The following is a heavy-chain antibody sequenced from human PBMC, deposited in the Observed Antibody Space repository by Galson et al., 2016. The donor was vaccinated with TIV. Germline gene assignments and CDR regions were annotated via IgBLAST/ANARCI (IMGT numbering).Heavy chain of an antibody. J-gene: IGHJ5*02. CDR1: GGIFRRHA. V-gene: IGHV1-69*13. Sequence: SVKVSCKVSGGIFRRHAISWVRQAPGQGLEWMGGIIAIFGTPDYAQKFQGRFTITADESTSTVYMELSSLRSEDTAVFYCAKGTGYALRKNYFDQWGQGTLVTVSS. D-gene: IGHD5-12*01. CDR3: AKGTGYALRKNYFDQ. CDR2: IIAIFGTP.